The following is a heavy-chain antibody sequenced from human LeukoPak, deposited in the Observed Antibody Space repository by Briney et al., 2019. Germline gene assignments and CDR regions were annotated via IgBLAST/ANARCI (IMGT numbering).Heavy chain of an antibody. Sequence: PSETLSLTCGVSGDSIGSSGYYWAWIRQPPGKGLEWIGSISYTGTTYNPSLKSRLTISADTSKNQFSLKLTSVTAADTAVYYCARRRIVATIDYWGQGTLVTVSS. CDR3: ARRRIVATIDY. D-gene: IGHD5-12*01. V-gene: IGHV4-39*01. CDR1: GDSIGSSGYY. CDR2: ISYTGTT. J-gene: IGHJ4*02.